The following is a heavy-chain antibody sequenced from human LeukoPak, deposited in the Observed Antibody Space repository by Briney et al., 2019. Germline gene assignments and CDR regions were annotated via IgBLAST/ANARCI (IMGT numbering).Heavy chain of an antibody. V-gene: IGHV3-23*01. CDR3: AKGGVSDRGSWYGDYFDY. CDR2: LSATGDIT. CDR1: GFIFKNYV. J-gene: IGHJ4*02. Sequence: PGGSLRLSRAGSGFIFKNYVMTWVRQAPGKGLDWVSSLSATGDITYYADSVKDRFAISRDNSKETLYLQMNGLRSEDTAIYYCAKGGVSDRGSWYGDYFDYWGQGTLVTVSS. D-gene: IGHD6-13*01.